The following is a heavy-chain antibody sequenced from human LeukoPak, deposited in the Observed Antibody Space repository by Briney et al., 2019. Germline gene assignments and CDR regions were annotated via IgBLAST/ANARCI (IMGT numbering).Heavy chain of an antibody. CDR1: GGSISSSSYY. CDR3: ARYVEGAVGDYYYYYMDV. V-gene: IGHV4-39*01. J-gene: IGHJ6*03. CDR2: IYYSGST. D-gene: IGHD6-19*01. Sequence: PSETLSLTXTVSGGSISSSSYYWGWIRQPPGKGLYWIGSIYYSGSTYYNPSLKSRVTVSVDTSKNQFSLKLSSVTAADTAVYYCARYVEGAVGDYYYYYMDVWGKGTTVTVSS.